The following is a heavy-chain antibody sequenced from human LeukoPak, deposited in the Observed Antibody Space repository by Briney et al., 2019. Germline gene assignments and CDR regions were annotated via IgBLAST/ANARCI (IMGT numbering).Heavy chain of an antibody. J-gene: IGHJ3*02. V-gene: IGHV1-18*01. D-gene: IGHD3-22*01. CDR3: AREGINYYDSSGYYSPTDAFDI. CDR1: GYTFTSYG. Sequence: ASVKVSCKASGYTFTSYGISWVRQAPGQGLEWMGWISAYNGNANYAQKLQGRVTMTTDTSTSTAYMELRSLRSDDTAVYYCAREGINYYDSSGYYSPTDAFDIWGQGTMVTVSS. CDR2: ISAYNGNA.